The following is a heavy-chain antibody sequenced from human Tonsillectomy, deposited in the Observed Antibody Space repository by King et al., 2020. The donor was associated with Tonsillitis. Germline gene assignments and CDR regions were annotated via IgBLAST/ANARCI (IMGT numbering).Heavy chain of an antibody. V-gene: IGHV2-70*11. CDR1: GFSLSTSGMC. Sequence: VTLKESGPALVKPTQTLTLTCTFSGFSLSTSGMCVSWIRQPPGKALEWLARIDWDDDKYYSTSLKTRLTISKDTSKNQVALTMTNMDPVDTATYYCARTHAFGVFNDYWGQGTLVTVSS. D-gene: IGHD3-3*01. CDR3: ARTHAFGVFNDY. CDR2: IDWDDDK. J-gene: IGHJ4*02.